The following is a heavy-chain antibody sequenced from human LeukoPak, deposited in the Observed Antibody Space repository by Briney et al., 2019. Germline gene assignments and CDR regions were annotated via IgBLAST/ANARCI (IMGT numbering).Heavy chain of an antibody. CDR1: GFTFSSYA. CDR3: AKGEGIVVVPAAVPN. Sequence: GGSLRLSCAASGFTFSSYAMSWVRQAPGKGLEWVSAISGRGGSTYYADSVKGRFTISRDNSKSTLYLQMNSLRAEDTAVYYCAKGEGIVVVPAAVPNWGQGTLVTVSS. V-gene: IGHV3-23*01. J-gene: IGHJ4*02. CDR2: ISGRGGST. D-gene: IGHD2-2*01.